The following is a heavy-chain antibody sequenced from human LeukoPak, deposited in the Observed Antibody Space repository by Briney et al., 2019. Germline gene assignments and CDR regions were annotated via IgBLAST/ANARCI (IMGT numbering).Heavy chain of an antibody. CDR3: ARLSQGYCGGDCYSGY. CDR1: GGSINSSRYY. D-gene: IGHD2-21*02. Sequence: SETLSLTCTVSGGSINSSRYYWGWIRQPPGKGLEWIGSINYSGRTCYHPSLKSRVTVSVDTSKNQFSLKLSSVTAADTAVFYCARLSQGYCGGDCYSGYWGQGTLVTVSS. J-gene: IGHJ4*02. CDR2: INYSGRT. V-gene: IGHV4-39*01.